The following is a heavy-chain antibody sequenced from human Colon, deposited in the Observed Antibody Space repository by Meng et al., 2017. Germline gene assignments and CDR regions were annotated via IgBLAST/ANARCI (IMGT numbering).Heavy chain of an antibody. CDR2: ISPDGGTT. V-gene: IGHV1-46*01. Sequence: AAVKVSCKASGYTFTSHYMHWLRQAPGKGREGMGFISPDGGTTGSEQRFQGRVTVTRDTSTSTLYMEVSSLRSEDTAVYYCARGAPVAAKNFDYWGQGTLVTVSS. J-gene: IGHJ4*02. CDR1: GYTFTSHY. D-gene: IGHD6-19*01. CDR3: ARGAPVAAKNFDY.